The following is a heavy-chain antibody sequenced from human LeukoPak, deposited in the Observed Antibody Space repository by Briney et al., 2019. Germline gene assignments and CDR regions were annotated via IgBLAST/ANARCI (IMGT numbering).Heavy chain of an antibody. CDR1: GFTFSSYW. V-gene: IGHV3-74*01. J-gene: IGHJ4*02. D-gene: IGHD4-23*01. CDR2: IDSDGSTT. CDR3: ARGYGGLTQY. Sequence: GGSLRLSCAASGFTFSSYWMHWVRQVPGKGLVWVSRIDSDGSTTTYADSVKGRFTISRDNAKNTLYLQMDSLRAEDTALYYCARGYGGLTQYWGQGTLVTVSS.